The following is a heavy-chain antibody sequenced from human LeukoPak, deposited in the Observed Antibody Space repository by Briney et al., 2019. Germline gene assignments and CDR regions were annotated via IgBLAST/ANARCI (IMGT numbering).Heavy chain of an antibody. J-gene: IGHJ6*03. CDR3: ARSRSITIFDYYYYTDV. CDR2: IYYSGST. CDR1: GGSISSHY. Sequence: PSETLSLTCTVSGGSISSHYWSWIRQPPGKGLEWIGYIYYSGSTNYNPSLKSRVTISVDTSKNQFSLKLSSVTAADTAVYYCARSRSITIFDYYYYTDVWGKGTAVTVSS. V-gene: IGHV4-59*11. D-gene: IGHD3-9*01.